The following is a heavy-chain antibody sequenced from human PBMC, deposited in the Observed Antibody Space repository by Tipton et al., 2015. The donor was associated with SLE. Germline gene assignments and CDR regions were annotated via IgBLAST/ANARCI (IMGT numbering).Heavy chain of an antibody. CDR1: GGSISSSSYY. CDR2: IYYSGST. J-gene: IGHJ4*02. CDR3: AREEVKTDCGGDCPRYFDY. Sequence: TLSLTCTVSGGSISSSSYYWGWIRQPPGKGLEWIGSIYYSGSTYYNPSLKSRVTISVDTSKNQFSLRLTSVTSADTAIYYCAREEVKTDCGGDCPRYFDYWGQGTLVTVSS. D-gene: IGHD2-21*02. V-gene: IGHV4-39*07.